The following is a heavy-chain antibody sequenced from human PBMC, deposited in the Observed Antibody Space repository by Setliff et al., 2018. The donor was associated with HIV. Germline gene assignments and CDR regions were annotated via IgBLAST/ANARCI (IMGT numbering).Heavy chain of an antibody. V-gene: IGHV4-39*01. CDR3: AGHGVTGSTTELDV. CDR1: GDSISASSSY. CDR2: VHRSGSY. Sequence: PSETLSLTCTVSGDSISASSSYWGWIRQPPGKGLDLMGSVHRSGSYYYSPSFMRRIIVSIDTSKNQFSLQLKSVTAADTAAYYCAGHGVTGSTTELDVWGQGIQVTVSS. D-gene: IGHD2-8*01. J-gene: IGHJ4*01.